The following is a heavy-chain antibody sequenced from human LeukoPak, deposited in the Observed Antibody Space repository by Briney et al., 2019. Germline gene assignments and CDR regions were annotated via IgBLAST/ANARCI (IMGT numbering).Heavy chain of an antibody. Sequence: PSETLSLTCTVSGGSISSYYWSWIRQPPGKGLEWIGYIYTSGRTNYNPSLKSRVTISVDTSKNQFSLKLSSVTAADTAVYYCVRVVPAYYFDYWGQGTLVTVSS. CDR1: GGSISSYY. V-gene: IGHV4-4*09. D-gene: IGHD2-2*01. CDR3: VRVVPAYYFDY. CDR2: IYTSGRT. J-gene: IGHJ4*02.